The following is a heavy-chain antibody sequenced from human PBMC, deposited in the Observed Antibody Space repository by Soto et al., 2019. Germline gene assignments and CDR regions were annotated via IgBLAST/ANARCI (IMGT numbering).Heavy chain of an antibody. CDR1: GYTFTSYG. CDR3: AMSPLYTTSTKHAFDI. Sequence: GPEVKKPGASVKVSCKASGYTFTSYGISWVRQAPGQGLEWMGWISTYNGNTNYAQKLQGRVTMTTDTSTSTAYMELRSLRSADTAVFYCAMSPLYTTSTKHAFDIWGQGTVVTVSS. J-gene: IGHJ3*02. CDR2: ISTYNGNT. V-gene: IGHV1-18*01. D-gene: IGHD2-2*02.